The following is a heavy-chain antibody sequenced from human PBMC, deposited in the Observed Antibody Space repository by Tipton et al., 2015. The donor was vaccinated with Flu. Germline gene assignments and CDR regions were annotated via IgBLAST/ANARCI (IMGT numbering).Heavy chain of an antibody. D-gene: IGHD1-7*01. Sequence: SLRLSCAASGFTFSDYYMSWIRQAPGKGLEWVGRIRSKANSYATAYAASVKGRFTISRDDSKNTAYLQMNSLKTEDTAVYYCTRAYNWNYADFDYWGQGTLVTVSS. CDR2: IRSKANSYAT. CDR1: GFTFSDYY. CDR3: TRAYNWNYADFDY. V-gene: IGHV3-73*01. J-gene: IGHJ4*02.